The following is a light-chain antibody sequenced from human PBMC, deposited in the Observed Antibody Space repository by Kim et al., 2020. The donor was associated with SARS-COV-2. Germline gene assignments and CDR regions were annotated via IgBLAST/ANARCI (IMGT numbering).Light chain of an antibody. CDR1: QGIRND. CDR2: AAS. Sequence: ASVGDRVTITCLASQGIRNDLGWYQQIPGIAPKLLIYAASSLQSGVPSRFSGSGSGTDFTLTISSLQPEDFATYYCLQDYNYPLTFGQGTKVDIK. J-gene: IGKJ1*01. CDR3: LQDYNYPLT. V-gene: IGKV1-6*01.